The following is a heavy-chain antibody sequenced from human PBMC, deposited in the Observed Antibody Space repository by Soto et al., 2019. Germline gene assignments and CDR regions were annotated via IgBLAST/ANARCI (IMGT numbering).Heavy chain of an antibody. D-gene: IGHD6-19*01. CDR1: GYTFTSYD. CDR2: MNPNSGNT. CDR3: AIKAVAGTLAFDY. J-gene: IGHJ4*02. Sequence: VASVKVSCKASGYTFTSYDINWVRQATGQGLEWMGWMNPNSGNTGYAQKFQGRVTMTRNTSISTAYMELSSLRSEDTAVYYCAIKAVAGTLAFDYWGQGTLVTVSS. V-gene: IGHV1-8*01.